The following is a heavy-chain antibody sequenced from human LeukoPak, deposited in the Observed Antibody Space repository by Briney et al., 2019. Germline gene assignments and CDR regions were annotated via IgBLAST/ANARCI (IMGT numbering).Heavy chain of an antibody. Sequence: ASVKVSCKASGYTLSNYGVSWVRQAPGQGLEWMGWIGPYNGNTSYAQKLQGRVTMTTDTSTSTAYMELRSLGSDDTAVYYCARRYCSGGSCYPNTYYMDVWGKGTTVTVSS. V-gene: IGHV1-18*01. J-gene: IGHJ6*03. CDR3: ARRYCSGGSCYPNTYYMDV. CDR2: IGPYNGNT. CDR1: GYTLSNYG. D-gene: IGHD2-15*01.